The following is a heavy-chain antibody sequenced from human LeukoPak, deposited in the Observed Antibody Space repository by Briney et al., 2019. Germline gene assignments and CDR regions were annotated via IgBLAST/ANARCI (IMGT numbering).Heavy chain of an antibody. D-gene: IGHD3-22*01. Sequence: SETLSLTCTVSGGSISSGDYYWSWIRQPPGKGLEWIGYIYHSGSAYYNPSLKSQVTMSVDTSKNQFSLKLSSVTAADTAVYYCARSYYDGSGYLFDYWGQGTLVTVSS. CDR2: IYHSGSA. CDR3: ARSYYDGSGYLFDY. CDR1: GGSISSGDYY. J-gene: IGHJ4*02. V-gene: IGHV4-30-4*01.